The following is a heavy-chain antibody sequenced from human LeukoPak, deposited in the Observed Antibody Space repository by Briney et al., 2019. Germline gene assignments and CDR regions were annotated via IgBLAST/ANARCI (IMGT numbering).Heavy chain of an antibody. V-gene: IGHV3-48*03. CDR1: GFTFTNYE. CDR3: ARETLYSDYEGNYIDY. J-gene: IGHJ4*02. CDR2: ISSSGSTI. Sequence: TGGALRLSCAASGFTFTNYEMIWVRQAPGKGLEWISYISSSGSTIYYADSVKGRFTMSRDNAKNSVHLQMNSLRAEDTAVYYCARETLYSDYEGNYIDYWGQGTLVTVSS. D-gene: IGHD4-11*01.